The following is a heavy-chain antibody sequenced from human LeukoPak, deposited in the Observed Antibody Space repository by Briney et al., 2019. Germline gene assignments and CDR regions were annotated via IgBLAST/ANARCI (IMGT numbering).Heavy chain of an antibody. Sequence: SETLSLTCTVSGGSISSSSYYWGWIRQPPGKGLEWIGSIYYSGSTYYNPSLKSRVTISVDTSKNQFSLKLSSVTAADTAVYYCARRIAAADAFDYWGQGTLVTVSS. J-gene: IGHJ4*02. V-gene: IGHV4-39*01. D-gene: IGHD6-13*01. CDR3: ARRIAAADAFDY. CDR2: IYYSGST. CDR1: GGSISSSSYY.